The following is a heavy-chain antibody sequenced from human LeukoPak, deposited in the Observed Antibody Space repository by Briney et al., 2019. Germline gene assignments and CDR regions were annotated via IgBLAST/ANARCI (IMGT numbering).Heavy chain of an antibody. V-gene: IGHV3-64*01. J-gene: IGHJ5*02. CDR2: ISSNGGST. CDR1: GFTFSGYA. D-gene: IGHD5-24*01. CDR3: ARGTEMATIRSGWFDP. Sequence: PGGSLRLSCAASGFTFSGYAMHWVRQAPGKGLEYVSAISSNGGSTYYANSVKGRFTISRDNSKNTLYLQMGSLRAEDMAVYYCARGTEMATIRSGWFDPWGQGTLVTVSS.